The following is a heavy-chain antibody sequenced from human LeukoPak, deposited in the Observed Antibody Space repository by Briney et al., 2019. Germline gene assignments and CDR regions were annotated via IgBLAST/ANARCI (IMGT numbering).Heavy chain of an antibody. CDR1: GYTFTGYY. J-gene: IGHJ6*03. D-gene: IGHD1-20*01. CDR2: INPNSGGT. Sequence: ASVKVSCQASGYTFTGYYMHGVRQAPGQGLEWMGWINPNSGGTNYAQKFQGRVTMTRDTSISTAYMELSRLRSDDTAVYYCARDLGITGSQWVMDVWGKGTTVTVSS. V-gene: IGHV1-2*02. CDR3: ARDLGITGSQWVMDV.